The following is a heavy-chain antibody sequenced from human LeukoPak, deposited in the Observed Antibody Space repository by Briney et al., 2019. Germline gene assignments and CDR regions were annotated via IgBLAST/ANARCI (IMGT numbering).Heavy chain of an antibody. CDR1: AGSFSGYY. CDR3: ANHGGYRGDGYYSDY. J-gene: IGHJ4*02. V-gene: IGHV4-34*01. CDR2: INHSGST. D-gene: IGHD2-21*01. Sequence: PSETLSLTCAVYAGSFSGYYWSWIRQPPGKGLEWIGEINHSGSTNYNPSLKSRVTISVDTSKNQFSLKLSSVTAADTAVYYCANHGGYRGDGYYSDYCGQGTLVTVSS.